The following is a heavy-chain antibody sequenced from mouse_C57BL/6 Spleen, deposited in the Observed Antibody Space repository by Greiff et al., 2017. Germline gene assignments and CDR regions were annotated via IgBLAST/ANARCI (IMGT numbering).Heavy chain of an antibody. CDR2: IYPRSGNT. CDR3: ARRQLRLYAMDY. J-gene: IGHJ4*01. D-gene: IGHD3-2*02. CDR1: GYTFTSYG. V-gene: IGHV1-81*01. Sequence: VQLQESGAELARPGASVKLSCKASGYTFTSYGISWVKQRTGQGLEWIGEIYPRSGNTYYNEKFKGKATLTADKSSSTAYMELRSLTSEDSAVYFCARRQLRLYAMDYWGQGTSVTVSS.